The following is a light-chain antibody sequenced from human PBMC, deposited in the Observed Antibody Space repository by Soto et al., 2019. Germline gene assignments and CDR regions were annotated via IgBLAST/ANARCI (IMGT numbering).Light chain of an antibody. V-gene: IGKV3-15*01. Sequence: EIVMTQFPVTLSVSPGERATLSCRASQSVSNNLAWYQQQPGQAPRLLIYGASTRAPGVPARFSGSGSGTEFTLTFSSLQSEDFAVYYCQQYNNWPQSFGQGTKLEIK. CDR3: QQYNNWPQS. J-gene: IGKJ2*03. CDR1: QSVSNN. CDR2: GAS.